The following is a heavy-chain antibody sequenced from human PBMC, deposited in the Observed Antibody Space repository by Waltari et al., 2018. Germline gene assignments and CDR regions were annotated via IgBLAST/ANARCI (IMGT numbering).Heavy chain of an antibody. Sequence: QVQLVESGGGVVQPGGSLRLSCAASGFTFSSYGMHWVRQAPGKGLEWVAFIRYDGSNKYYADSVKGRFTISRDNSKNTLYLQMNSLRAEDTAVYYCVRDGLIHAADYWGQGTLVSVSS. V-gene: IGHV3-30*02. CDR2: IRYDGSNK. D-gene: IGHD2-15*01. CDR3: VRDGLIHAADY. CDR1: GFTFSSYG. J-gene: IGHJ4*02.